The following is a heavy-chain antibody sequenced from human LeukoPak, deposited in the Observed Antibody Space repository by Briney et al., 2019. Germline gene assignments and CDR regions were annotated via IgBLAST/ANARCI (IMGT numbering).Heavy chain of an antibody. CDR2: MNPNSGNP. CDR1: GYTFTSYD. D-gene: IGHD6-13*01. V-gene: IGHV1-8*01. Sequence: ASVKVSCKASGYTFTSYDINWVRQATGQGLEWMGWMNPNSGNPGYAQKFQGRITMTRHTSISTAYMELSSLTSEDTAVYYCARIAAAGNGRLNYWGQGTLVTVSS. CDR3: ARIAAAGNGRLNY. J-gene: IGHJ4*02.